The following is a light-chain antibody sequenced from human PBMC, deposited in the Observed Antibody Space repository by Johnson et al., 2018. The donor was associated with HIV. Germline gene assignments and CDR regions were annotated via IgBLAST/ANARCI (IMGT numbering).Light chain of an antibody. V-gene: IGLV1-51*02. CDR3: GTWDNSLSIGYV. J-gene: IGLJ1*01. CDR1: GSNIGSHY. CDR2: END. Sequence: SVLTQPPSVSAAPGQRVTISCSGRGSNIGSHYVSWYQQLPGTAPKLLIFENDKRPSGIPDRFSGSKYGTSATLGITGPQAGDEADYYCGTWDNSLSIGYVFGTGTKVTVL.